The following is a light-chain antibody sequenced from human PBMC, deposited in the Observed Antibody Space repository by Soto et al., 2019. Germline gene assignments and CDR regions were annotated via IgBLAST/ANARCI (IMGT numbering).Light chain of an antibody. CDR2: HAS. J-gene: IGKJ5*01. Sequence: EILLTQSPGTLSLSPGERATLSCRASHTISSGELAWYQQKRGHAPRLLLYHASNSATGIPARFSGSGSGTDFSPTISSLQPEDVATHYCQQTYTTPITFGQGTRLEIK. V-gene: IGKV3-11*01. CDR1: HTISSGE. CDR3: QQTYTTPIT.